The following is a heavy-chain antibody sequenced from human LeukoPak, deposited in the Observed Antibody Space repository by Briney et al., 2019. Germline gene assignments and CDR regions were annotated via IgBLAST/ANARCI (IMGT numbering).Heavy chain of an antibody. D-gene: IGHD4-17*01. CDR1: GFTFSSYA. CDR2: ISGSGGST. CDR3: AKDKYGDYPFDY. J-gene: IGHJ4*02. V-gene: IGHV3-23*01. Sequence: HPGGSLRLSCAASGFTFSSYAMSWVRQAPGKGLKWVSAISGSGGSTYYADSVKGRFTISRDNSKNTLYLQMNSLRAEDTAVYYCAKDKYGDYPFDYWGQGTLVTVSS.